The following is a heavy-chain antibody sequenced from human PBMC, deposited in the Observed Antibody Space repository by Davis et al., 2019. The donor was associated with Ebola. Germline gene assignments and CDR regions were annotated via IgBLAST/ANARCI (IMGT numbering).Heavy chain of an antibody. CDR3: ARDSYDILTGYYFDY. Sequence: GGSLRLSCAASGFTFSDYYMSWVRQPPGKGLEWVSYISSSGTTIYYADSVKGRFTISRDNAKNSLYLQMNSLRAEDTAVYYCARDSYDILTGYYFDYWGQGTLVTVSS. CDR2: ISSSGTTI. CDR1: GFTFSDYY. V-gene: IGHV3-11*04. J-gene: IGHJ4*02. D-gene: IGHD3-9*01.